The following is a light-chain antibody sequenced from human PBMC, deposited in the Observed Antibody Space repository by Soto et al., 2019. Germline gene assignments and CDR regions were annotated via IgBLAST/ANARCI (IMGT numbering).Light chain of an antibody. V-gene: IGKV3-20*01. CDR2: DAS. J-gene: IGKJ1*01. Sequence: EIVLTQSPGTLSLSPGERATLYCRASQSVRNSLLAWYQQKPGQPPRLLIYDASTRATATPERFSGSGSGTDFTLTISRLEPEDFAVYYCHQYDSIVQTYGQGTKVEI. CDR1: QSVRNSL. CDR3: HQYDSIVQT.